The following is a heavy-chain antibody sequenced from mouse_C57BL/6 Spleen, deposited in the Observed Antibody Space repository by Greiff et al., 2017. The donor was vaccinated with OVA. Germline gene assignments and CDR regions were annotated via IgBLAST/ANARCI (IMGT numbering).Heavy chain of an antibody. J-gene: IGHJ3*01. Sequence: VQLVESGAELVKPGASVKLSSTASGYTFTSYWMHWVQQRPGRGLEWIGRIDPNSGGTKYNEKFKSKATLTVDKPSSTAYMQLSSLTSEDSAVDYCVSSGYGNTWFAYWGQGTLVTVSA. D-gene: IGHD2-1*01. CDR3: VSSGYGNTWFAY. CDR2: IDPNSGGT. CDR1: GYTFTSYW. V-gene: IGHV1-62-3*01.